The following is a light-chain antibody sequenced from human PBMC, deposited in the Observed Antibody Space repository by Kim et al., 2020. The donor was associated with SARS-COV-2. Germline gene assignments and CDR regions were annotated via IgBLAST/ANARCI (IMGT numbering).Light chain of an antibody. J-gene: IGLJ2*01. CDR1: KLGDKY. CDR2: QDS. CDR3: QAWDSSTVV. Sequence: SYELTQPPSVSVSPGQTASITCSGDKLGDKYACWYQQKPGQSPVLVIYQDSKRPSGIPERFSGSNPGNTATLTISGTQAMDEADYYCQAWDSSTVVFGGG. V-gene: IGLV3-1*01.